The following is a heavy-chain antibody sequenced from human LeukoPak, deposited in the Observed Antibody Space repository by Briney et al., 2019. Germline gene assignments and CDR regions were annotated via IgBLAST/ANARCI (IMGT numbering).Heavy chain of an antibody. CDR1: GGTFSSYA. J-gene: IGHJ3*02. CDR2: IIPIFDTA. Sequence: SVKVSCKASGGTFSSYAISWVRQAPGQGLEWMGGIIPIFDTANYAQKFQGRVTITADESTSTAYMELSSLRSEDTAVYYCARDTGPIVGATTGAFDIWGQGTMVTVPS. CDR3: ARDTGPIVGATTGAFDI. V-gene: IGHV1-69*13. D-gene: IGHD1-26*01.